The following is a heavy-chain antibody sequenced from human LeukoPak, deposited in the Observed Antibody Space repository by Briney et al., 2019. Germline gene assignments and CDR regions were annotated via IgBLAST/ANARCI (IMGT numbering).Heavy chain of an antibody. D-gene: IGHD5-18*01. Sequence: SETLSLTCAVYGGSFSGYYWSWIRQPPGKGLEWIGEINHSGSTNYNPSLKSRVTISVDTSKNQFSLKLSSVTAADTAVYYCARPRYSYGTKRYYFDYWGQGTLVTVSS. J-gene: IGHJ4*02. V-gene: IGHV4-34*01. CDR1: GGSFSGYY. CDR2: INHSGST. CDR3: ARPRYSYGTKRYYFDY.